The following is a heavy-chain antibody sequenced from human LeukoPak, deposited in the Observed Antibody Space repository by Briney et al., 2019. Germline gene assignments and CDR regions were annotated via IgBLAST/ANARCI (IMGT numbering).Heavy chain of an antibody. V-gene: IGHV1-18*01. CDR2: ISAYNGNT. CDR3: ARDRPSIAAAGTGDY. J-gene: IGHJ4*02. D-gene: IGHD6-13*01. Sequence: ASVKVSCKASGYTFTSYGISWVRQAPGQGLEWMGWISAYNGNTNYAQKLQGRVAMTTDTSTSTAYMELRSLRSDDTAVYYCARDRPSIAAAGTGDYWGQGTLVTVSS. CDR1: GYTFTSYG.